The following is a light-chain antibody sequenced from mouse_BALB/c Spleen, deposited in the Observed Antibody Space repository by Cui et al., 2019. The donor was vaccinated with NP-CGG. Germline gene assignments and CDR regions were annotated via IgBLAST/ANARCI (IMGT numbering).Light chain of an antibody. Sequence: HAVVSQESAPTTSPGETVTLTCRSSTGAVTTSNYANWVQEKPDHLFTGLIGGTNNRAPGVPARFSGSLIRDKVALTITGAQTEDEAIYFCALWYSNHWVFGGGTKLTVL. V-gene: IGLV1*01. CDR3: ALWYSNHWV. CDR2: GTN. J-gene: IGLJ1*01. CDR1: TGAVTTSNY.